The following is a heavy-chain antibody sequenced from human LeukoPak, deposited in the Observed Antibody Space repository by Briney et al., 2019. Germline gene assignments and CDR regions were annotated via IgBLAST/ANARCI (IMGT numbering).Heavy chain of an antibody. V-gene: IGHV4-39*07. J-gene: IGHJ6*03. Sequence: SETLSLTCTVSGGSISNSDYYWGWIRQPPGKGLEWIGSIYYSGSTYYNPSLKSRVTISVDTSKNQFSLKLSSVTAADTAVYYCARDRIAVPAAMGGYYYYYMDVWGKGTTVTISS. CDR3: ARDRIAVPAAMGGYYYYYMDV. CDR1: GGSISNSDYY. CDR2: IYYSGST. D-gene: IGHD2-2*01.